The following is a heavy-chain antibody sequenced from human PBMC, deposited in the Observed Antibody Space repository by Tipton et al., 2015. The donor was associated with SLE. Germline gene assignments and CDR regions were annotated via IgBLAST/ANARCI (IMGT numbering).Heavy chain of an antibody. J-gene: IGHJ6*03. CDR2: IYYSGST. CDR3: ARDLVREAVKSSNKYSYYYYMDV. D-gene: IGHD3-10*01. V-gene: IGHV4-31*11. Sequence: LRLSCAVSGDSISNGDWWSWVRQPPGKGLEWIGYIYYSGSTYYNPSLKSRVTISVDTSKNQFSLKLSSVTAADTAVYYCARDLVREAVKSSNKYSYYYYMDVWGKGTTVTVSS. CDR1: GDSISNGDW.